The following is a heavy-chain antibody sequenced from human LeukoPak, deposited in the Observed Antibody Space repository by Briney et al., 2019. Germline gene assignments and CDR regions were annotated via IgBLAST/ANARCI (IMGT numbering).Heavy chain of an antibody. Sequence: PSETLSLTCIVSGGSISNYYWSWIRQPPGKGLEWIGYIYYSGSTNYNPSLKSRATISLDTSKSQFSLKLSSMTAADTAVYYCAGYGDYWYFDLWGRGTLVTVSS. V-gene: IGHV4-59*01. D-gene: IGHD4-17*01. CDR3: AGYGDYWYFDL. CDR2: IYYSGST. CDR1: GGSISNYY. J-gene: IGHJ2*01.